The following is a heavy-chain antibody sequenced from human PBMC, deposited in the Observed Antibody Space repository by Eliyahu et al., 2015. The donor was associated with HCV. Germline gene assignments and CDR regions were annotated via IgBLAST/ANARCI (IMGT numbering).Heavy chain of an antibody. J-gene: IGHJ3*02. Sequence: QVQLVESGGGVVQPGRSLRLSCAASGFTFSSYAMHWVRQAPGKGLEWVAVISYDGSNKYYADSVKGRFTISRDNSKNTLYLQMNSLRAEDTAVYYCARDPSAFGELIGWAFDIWGQGTMVTVSS. CDR2: ISYDGSNK. V-gene: IGHV3-30-3*01. CDR3: ARDPSAFGELIGWAFDI. D-gene: IGHD3-10*01. CDR1: GFTFSSYA.